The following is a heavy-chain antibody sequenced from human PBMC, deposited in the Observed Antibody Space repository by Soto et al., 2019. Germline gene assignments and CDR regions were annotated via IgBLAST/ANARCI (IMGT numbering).Heavy chain of an antibody. J-gene: IGHJ4*02. CDR2: IYHSGST. CDR3: ARGERVYTYYFDY. D-gene: IGHD5-18*01. CDR1: GGSISSSNW. V-gene: IGHV4-4*02. Sequence: SETLSLTCAVSGGSISSSNWWSWVRQPPGKGLEWIGEIYHSGSTNYNPSPKSRVTISVDKSKNQFSLKLSSVTAADTAVYYCARGERVYTYYFDYWGQGTLVTVSS.